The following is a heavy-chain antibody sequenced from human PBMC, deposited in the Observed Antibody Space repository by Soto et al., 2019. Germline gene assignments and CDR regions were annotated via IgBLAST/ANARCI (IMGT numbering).Heavy chain of an antibody. CDR2: IYWDDDK. V-gene: IGHV2-5*02. Sequence: QITLKESYLTLVKPTQTLTLTCTFSGLSLSTSGVGVGWIRQPPGEALEWLALIYWDDDKRYSPSLKSRLTITKDSSKNEVVLTMTNMDPVDTATYYCALMMGGTTGFAYWGQGTLVTVSS. CDR1: GLSLSTSGVG. D-gene: IGHD4-17*01. CDR3: ALMMGGTTGFAY. J-gene: IGHJ4*02.